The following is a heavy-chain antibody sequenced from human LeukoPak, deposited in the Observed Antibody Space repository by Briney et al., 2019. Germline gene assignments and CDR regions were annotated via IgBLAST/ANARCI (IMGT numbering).Heavy chain of an antibody. CDR1: GDSISNYY. V-gene: IGHV4-4*07. CDR2: IHSSGGT. D-gene: IGHD1-1*01. J-gene: IGHJ4*02. Sequence: SETLSLTCTVSGDSISNYYWGWIRQPAGKGLEWIGRIHSSGGTNNNPSLESRLTMSVDTSKNQFSLELSSVTAADTAVYYCAKEGLSSMNWDSWGQGALVTVSS. CDR3: AKEGLSSMNWDS.